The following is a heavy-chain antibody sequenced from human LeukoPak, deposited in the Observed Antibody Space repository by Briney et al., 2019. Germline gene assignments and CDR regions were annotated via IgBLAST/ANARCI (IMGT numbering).Heavy chain of an antibody. V-gene: IGHV4-4*07. CDR3: ARGVPDCGGDCYSP. CDR2: IYTSGST. Sequence: SETLSLTCTVSGGSVSSYYWSWIRQPAGKGLEWIGRIYTSGSTNYNPSLKSRVTMSVDTSKNQFSLKLSSVTAADTAVYYCARGVPDCGGDCYSPWGQGTLVTVSS. CDR1: GGSVSSYY. D-gene: IGHD2-21*02. J-gene: IGHJ5*02.